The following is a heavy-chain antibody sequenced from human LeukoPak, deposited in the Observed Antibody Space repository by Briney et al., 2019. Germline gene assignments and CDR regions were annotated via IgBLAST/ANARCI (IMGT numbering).Heavy chain of an antibody. J-gene: IGHJ4*02. CDR2: IHRDGRT. CDR1: GVSISSTEW. CDR3: GKTDIWINPIDY. Sequence: SETLPLTCAVSGVSISSTEWWIWVRQSPGQGLEWIGEIHRDGRTRYSPSLTSRVSMSIDYSKNQFSLKVSSVTAADTAIYYCGKTDIWINPIDYWGPGSLVIVSS. V-gene: IGHV4-4*02. D-gene: IGHD3-3*01.